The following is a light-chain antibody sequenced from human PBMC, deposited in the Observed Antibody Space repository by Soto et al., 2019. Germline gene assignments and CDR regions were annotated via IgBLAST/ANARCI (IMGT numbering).Light chain of an antibody. CDR2: EVS. CDR3: SSYTSSSTWV. CDR1: SSDVGGYNY. Sequence: QSVLTQPAYVSGSPGQSITISCTGTSSDVGGYNYVSWYQQHPGKAPKLMIYEVSNRPSGVSNRFSGPKSGNTASLTISGLQAEDEADYYCSSYTSSSTWVFGGGTKLTVL. J-gene: IGLJ3*02. V-gene: IGLV2-14*01.